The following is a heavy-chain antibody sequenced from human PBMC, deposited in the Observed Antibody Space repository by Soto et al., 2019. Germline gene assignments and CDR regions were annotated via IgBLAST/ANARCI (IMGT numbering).Heavy chain of an antibody. Sequence: GGSVRLSCAASGFTFSSYGMHWVRQAPGKGLEWVAVISYDGSNKYYADSVKGRFTISRDNSKNTLYLQMNSLRAEDTAVYYCAKDLKVTALYYYYGMDVWGQGTTVTVSS. CDR3: AKDLKVTALYYYYGMDV. D-gene: IGHD2-21*02. J-gene: IGHJ6*02. V-gene: IGHV3-30*18. CDR1: GFTFSSYG. CDR2: ISYDGSNK.